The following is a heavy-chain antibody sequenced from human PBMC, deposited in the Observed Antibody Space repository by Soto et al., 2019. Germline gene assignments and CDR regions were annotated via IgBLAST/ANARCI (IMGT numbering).Heavy chain of an antibody. V-gene: IGHV2-5*02. Sequence: QITLNESGPTVVKPAETLTLTCTLSGFSLTTSGVGVGCIRQSPGKAPEWLALTYWDDDKRYRASLKSRLTITKDTSKNQVVLTMASVDQADTATSYCAHSILRTVSGLVPTTAIYFDFWGQGTPVVVSS. CDR1: GFSLTTSGVG. CDR3: AHSILRTVSGLVPTTAIYFDF. J-gene: IGHJ4*02. D-gene: IGHD3-3*01. CDR2: TYWDDDK.